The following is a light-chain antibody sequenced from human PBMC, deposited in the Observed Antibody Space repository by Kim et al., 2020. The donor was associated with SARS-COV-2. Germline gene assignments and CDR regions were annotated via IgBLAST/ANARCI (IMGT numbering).Light chain of an antibody. V-gene: IGLV4-69*01. CDR3: QTWDTGIHV. CDR1: SGHSRNA. CDR2: LNSDGSH. Sequence: QLVLTQSPSASASLGPPVKLTCTLSSGHSRNAIAWHQQQPERGPRYLMKLNSDGSHTKGDGIPDRFSGSSSGAERYLTISSLQSEDEADYYCQTWDTGIHVFGGGTQLTVL. J-gene: IGLJ3*02.